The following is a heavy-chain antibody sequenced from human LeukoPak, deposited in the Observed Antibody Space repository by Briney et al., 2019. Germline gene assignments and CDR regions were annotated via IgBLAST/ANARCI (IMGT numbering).Heavy chain of an antibody. Sequence: ASVKVSCKASGYAFTDYYMHWVRQAPGQGLEWMGWINSNSAGTNYAQKFQGRVTMTRDTSISTAYMELSSLRSDDTAVYYCARVLVPAGGGVTDHWGQGTLVTASS. J-gene: IGHJ4*02. CDR1: GYAFTDYY. CDR3: ARVLVPAGGGVTDH. CDR2: INSNSAGT. D-gene: IGHD3-16*01. V-gene: IGHV1-2*02.